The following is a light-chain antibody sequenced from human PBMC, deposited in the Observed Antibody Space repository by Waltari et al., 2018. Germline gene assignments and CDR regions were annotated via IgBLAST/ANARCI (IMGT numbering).Light chain of an antibody. Sequence: CRASRSVGRALACYQQKPGQAPRLLIYGASTRATGIPDRFSGSGSGTDFSLTISRLEPDDFAVYYCQHYLRLPVTFGQGTTVEI. V-gene: IGKV3-20*01. CDR3: QHYLRLPVT. CDR1: RSVGRA. CDR2: GAS. J-gene: IGKJ1*01.